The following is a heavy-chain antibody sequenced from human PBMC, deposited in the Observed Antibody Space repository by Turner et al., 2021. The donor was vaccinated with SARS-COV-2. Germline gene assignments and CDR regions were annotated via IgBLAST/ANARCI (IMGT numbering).Heavy chain of an antibody. CDR3: ASSSGYSGSWYLKH. J-gene: IGHJ4*02. V-gene: IGHV3-53*04. CDR2: IYSGGST. Sequence: EVQLVESGGGFVQPGGSLRLSCAASGFTVISNYMCWVRQAPGKGLEWVSVIYSGGSTYYADSVKGRFTISRHNSKNTLYLQMNSLRAEDTAVYYCASSSGYSGSWYLKHWGQGTLVTVSS. D-gene: IGHD6-13*01. CDR1: GFTVISNY.